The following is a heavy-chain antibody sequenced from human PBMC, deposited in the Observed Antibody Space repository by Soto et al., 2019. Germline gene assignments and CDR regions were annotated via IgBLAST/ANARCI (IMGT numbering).Heavy chain of an antibody. D-gene: IGHD3-3*01. CDR2: IYYRGRT. V-gene: IGHV4-59*08. Sequence: QVQLQESGPGLVKPAETLSLTCTVSGGSISSYYWSWIRQPPGKGLEWIGYIYYRGRTNYNPSLMSRFTKSVDPSTNQFSLKLSSVTAADTAVYYCARGYDFWSGYYAFYIWGQGTMVTVSS. CDR3: ARGYDFWSGYYAFYI. CDR1: GGSISSYY. J-gene: IGHJ3*02.